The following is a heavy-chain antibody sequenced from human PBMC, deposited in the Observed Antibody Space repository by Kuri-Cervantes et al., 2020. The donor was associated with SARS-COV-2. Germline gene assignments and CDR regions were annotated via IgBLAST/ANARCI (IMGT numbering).Heavy chain of an antibody. CDR1: GYSFTSYW. J-gene: IGHJ5*02. Sequence: KVSCKGSGYSFTSYWIGWVRQMPGKGLEWMGIIYPGDSDIRYSPSFQGQVTISADKSISTAYLQWSSLKASDTAMYYCARRVVVVPAAIAGWFDPWGQGTLVTVSS. CDR2: IYPGDSDI. V-gene: IGHV5-51*01. CDR3: ARRVVVVPAAIAGWFDP. D-gene: IGHD2-2*01.